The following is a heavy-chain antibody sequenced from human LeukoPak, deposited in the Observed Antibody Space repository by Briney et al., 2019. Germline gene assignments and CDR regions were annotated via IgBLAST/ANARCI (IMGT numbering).Heavy chain of an antibody. V-gene: IGHV1-2*02. Sequence: ASVTVSFTASGYTFTGYYMHWVRQAPGQGLEWMGWINPNSGGTNYAQKFQGRVTMTRDTSISTAYMELSRLRSDDTAVYYFPRVYYFEYWGQGTLVTVSS. J-gene: IGHJ4*02. CDR2: INPNSGGT. CDR3: PRVYYFEY. CDR1: GYTFTGYY. D-gene: IGHD2-8*01.